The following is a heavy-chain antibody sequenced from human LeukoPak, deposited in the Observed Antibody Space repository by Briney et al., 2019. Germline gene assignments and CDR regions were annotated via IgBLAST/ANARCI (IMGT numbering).Heavy chain of an antibody. D-gene: IGHD5-12*01. CDR1: GCFINNNNYY. V-gene: IGHV4-30-4*08. J-gene: IGHJ3*02. CDR3: TRHSRSGYIGYENAFDI. Sequence: SQTLSLTCTVSGCFINNNNYYWSWIRQDPGRGLDWIVYIHSSWRTFYYPPLKPRITLSVDTSKHHYSLKLTSVTDADTGIYYRTRHSRSGYIGYENAFDIWGQGTMDTVSS. CDR2: IHSSWRT.